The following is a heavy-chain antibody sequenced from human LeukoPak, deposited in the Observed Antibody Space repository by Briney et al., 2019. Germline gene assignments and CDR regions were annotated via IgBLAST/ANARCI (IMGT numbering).Heavy chain of an antibody. V-gene: IGHV4-34*01. CDR1: GGSFSGYY. CDR3: AIDSPGYSSGWYDP. J-gene: IGHJ5*02. Sequence: PSETLSLTCAVYGGSFSGYYWSWIRQPPGRGLEWIGEVDHSGNTNYNPSVKTRVTISLDTSKTQFSLKLTSVTAADTAVYYCAIDSPGYSSGWYDPFGQGTLVTVTS. D-gene: IGHD6-19*01. CDR2: VDHSGNT.